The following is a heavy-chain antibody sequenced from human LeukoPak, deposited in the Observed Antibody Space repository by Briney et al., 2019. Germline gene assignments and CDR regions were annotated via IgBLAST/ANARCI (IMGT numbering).Heavy chain of an antibody. J-gene: IGHJ4*02. CDR3: ARTQTGTYSFFDF. V-gene: IGHV3-23*01. Sequence: GGALRLSCVASGFTFNKYAMSWVRQAPGTGREWVSLMSEGGSTTYYADSVKGRFTISSDNSKNTVYLQMNSLRGEDTAVYYCARTQTGTYSFFDFWGQGSLVTVSS. CDR1: GFTFNKYA. D-gene: IGHD1-26*01. CDR2: MSEGGSTT.